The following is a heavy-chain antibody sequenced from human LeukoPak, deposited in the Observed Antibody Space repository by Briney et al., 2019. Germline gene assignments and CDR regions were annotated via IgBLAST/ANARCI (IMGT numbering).Heavy chain of an antibody. Sequence: ASVKVSCKASGYTFTSYAMHWVRQAPGQRLEWMGWINAGNGNTKYSQKFQGRVTITRDTSASTAYMELSSLRSEDTAVYYCARSPFTMVRGVIYYYYGMDVWGQGTTVPSP. CDR3: ARSPFTMVRGVIYYYYGMDV. D-gene: IGHD3-10*01. J-gene: IGHJ6*02. CDR1: GYTFTSYA. CDR2: INAGNGNT. V-gene: IGHV1-3*01.